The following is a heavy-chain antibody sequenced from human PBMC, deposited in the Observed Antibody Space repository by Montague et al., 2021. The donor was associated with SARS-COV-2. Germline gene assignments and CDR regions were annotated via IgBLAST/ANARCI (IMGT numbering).Heavy chain of an antibody. J-gene: IGHJ4*02. D-gene: IGHD3-22*01. V-gene: IGHV4-39*01. CDR3: ARHGKTRIAMIVVVIGYFDY. Sequence: SETLSLTCTVSGGSISSSSYYWGWIRQPPGKGLEWIGSIYYSGSTYYNPSLKSRVTISVDTSKNQFSLKLSSVTAADTAVYHCARHGKTRIAMIVVVIGYFDYWGQGTLVTVSS. CDR2: IYYSGST. CDR1: GGSISSSSYY.